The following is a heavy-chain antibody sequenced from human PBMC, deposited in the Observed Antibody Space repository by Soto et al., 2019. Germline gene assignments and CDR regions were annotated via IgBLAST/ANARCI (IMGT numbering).Heavy chain of an antibody. D-gene: IGHD1-1*01. CDR1: GGTFSSYA. V-gene: IGHV1-69*01. CDR2: IIPIFGTA. J-gene: IGHJ6*02. Sequence: QVQLVQSGAEVKKPGSSVKVSCTASGGTFSSYAISWVRQAPGQGLEWMGGIIPIFGTANYAQKFQGRVTITADESTSMAYMELSSLRSEDTAVYYCARDGRFSGTYYYYYGMDVSGQGTTVTVSS. CDR3: ARDGRFSGTYYYYYGMDV.